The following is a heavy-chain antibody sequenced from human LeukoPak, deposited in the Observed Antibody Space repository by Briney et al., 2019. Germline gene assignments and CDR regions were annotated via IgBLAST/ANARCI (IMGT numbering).Heavy chain of an antibody. CDR3: SRDMEMATISGFDY. J-gene: IGHJ4*02. Sequence: GGSLRLSCAASGFTFSSYAMSWVRQAPGKGLEWVSAISGSGGSTYYADSVKGRFTISRDNAKNTLYLQMNSLRAEDTAVYYCSRDMEMATISGFDYWGQGTLVTVSS. CDR1: GFTFSSYA. CDR2: ISGSGGST. V-gene: IGHV3-23*01. D-gene: IGHD5-24*01.